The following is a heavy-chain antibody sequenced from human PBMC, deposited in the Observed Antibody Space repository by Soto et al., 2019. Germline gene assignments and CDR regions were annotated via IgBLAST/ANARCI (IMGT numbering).Heavy chain of an antibody. D-gene: IGHD1-26*01. CDR2: IIPIFGTA. J-gene: IGHJ4*02. V-gene: IGHV1-69*06. CDR3: ARGGHYIGSYYYFDY. CDR1: GGTFSSYA. Sequence: SVKVSCKASGGTFSSYAISWVRQAPGQGLEWMGGIIPIFGTANYAQKFQGRVTITADKPTSTAYMELSSLRSEDTAVYYCARGGHYIGSYYYFDYWGQGTLVTVSS.